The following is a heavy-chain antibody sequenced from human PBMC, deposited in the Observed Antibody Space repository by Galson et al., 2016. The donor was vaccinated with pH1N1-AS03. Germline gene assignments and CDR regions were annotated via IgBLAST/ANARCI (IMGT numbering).Heavy chain of an antibody. CDR3: ASAAYHTPGYHY. Sequence: ETLSLTCAVSGGSMTSPDWWTWVRQPPGKGLEWIGEVHYSGTTSYNPSLNSRVTMSIDKSNNQFSPNLGHVTTADTAVYFCASAAYHTPGYHYWGQGALVSVSS. J-gene: IGHJ4*02. CDR2: VHYSGTT. V-gene: IGHV4-4*01. CDR1: GGSMTSPDW. D-gene: IGHD3-16*02.